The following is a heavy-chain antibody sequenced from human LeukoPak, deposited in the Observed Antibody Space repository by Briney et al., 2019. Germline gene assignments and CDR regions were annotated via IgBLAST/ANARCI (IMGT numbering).Heavy chain of an antibody. CDR2: ISGSGGST. CDR3: APFFDTALDP. V-gene: IGHV3-23*01. D-gene: IGHD5-18*01. CDR1: GFTFSSYA. Sequence: GGSLRLSCAASGFTFSSYAMSWVRQAPGKGLEWVSAISGSGGSTYYADSVKGRFTISRDNSKNTLYLHMNSLKTEDTAVYYYAPFFDTALDPWGQGTLVTVSS. J-gene: IGHJ5*02.